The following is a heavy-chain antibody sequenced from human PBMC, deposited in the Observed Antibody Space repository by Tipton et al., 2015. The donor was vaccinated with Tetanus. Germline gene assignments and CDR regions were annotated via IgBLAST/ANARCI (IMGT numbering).Heavy chain of an antibody. CDR3: ARDGGGYCSGGSCYSPFDY. CDR1: GGSISSSSYY. CDR2: IYYSGST. J-gene: IGHJ4*02. V-gene: IGHV4-39*07. D-gene: IGHD2-15*01. Sequence: TLSLTCTVSGGSISSSSYYWGWIRQPPGKGLEWIGSIYYSGSTNYNPSLKSRVTISVDTSKNQFSLKLSSVTAADTAVYYCARDGGGYCSGGSCYSPFDYWGQGTPVTVSS.